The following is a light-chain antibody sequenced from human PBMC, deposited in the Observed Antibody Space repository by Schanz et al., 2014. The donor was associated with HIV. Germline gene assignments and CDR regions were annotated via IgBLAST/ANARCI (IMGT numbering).Light chain of an antibody. Sequence: QSALTQPASVSGSPGQSITISCTGTRSDVGSYNLVSWYQQHPGKAPKLMIYEVSKRPSGVSNRFSGSKSGNTAYLTISGLQAEDEADYYCSSYTSSSTLVFGGGTQLTVL. J-gene: IGLJ2*01. CDR3: SSYTSSSTLV. CDR1: RSDVGSYNL. CDR2: EVS. V-gene: IGLV2-14*02.